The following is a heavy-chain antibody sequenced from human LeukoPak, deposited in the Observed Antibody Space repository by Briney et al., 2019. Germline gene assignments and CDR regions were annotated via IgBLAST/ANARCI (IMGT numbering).Heavy chain of an antibody. D-gene: IGHD2-2*01. J-gene: IGHJ6*02. CDR3: ARGRGCSSTSCYHYYYYYGMDV. CDR2: INHSGST. Sequence: PSQTLSLTCAVYGGSFSGYYWSWIRQPPGKGLEWIGEINHSGSTNYNPSLKSRVTISVDTSKNQFSLKLSSVTAADTAVYYCARGRGCSSTSCYHYYYYYGMDVWGQGTTVTVSS. CDR1: GGSFSGYY. V-gene: IGHV4-34*01.